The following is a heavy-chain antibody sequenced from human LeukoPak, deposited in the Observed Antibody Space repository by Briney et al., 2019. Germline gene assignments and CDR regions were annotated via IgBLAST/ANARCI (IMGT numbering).Heavy chain of an antibody. D-gene: IGHD3-22*01. Sequence: PSETLSLTCAVYGGSFSGYYWSWIRQPPRKGLEWIGEINHSGSTNYNPSLKSRVTISVDTSKNQFSLKLSSVTAADTAVYYCARGPPFDSSGAYWGQGTLVTVSS. V-gene: IGHV4-34*01. CDR3: ARGPPFDSSGAY. CDR2: INHSGST. CDR1: GGSFSGYY. J-gene: IGHJ4*02.